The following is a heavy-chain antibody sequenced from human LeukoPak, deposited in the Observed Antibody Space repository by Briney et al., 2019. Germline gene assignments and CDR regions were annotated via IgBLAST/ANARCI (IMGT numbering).Heavy chain of an antibody. CDR3: ARDVPSIAARSWFDP. V-gene: IGHV1-46*01. D-gene: IGHD6-6*01. CDR1: GYTFTSYY. Sequence: ASVKVSCKASGYTFTSYYMHWVRQAPGQGLEWMGIINPSGGSTSYAQKFQGRVTMTRDMSTSTVYMELSSLRSGDTAVYYCARDVPSIAARSWFDPWGQGTLVTVSS. CDR2: INPSGGST. J-gene: IGHJ5*02.